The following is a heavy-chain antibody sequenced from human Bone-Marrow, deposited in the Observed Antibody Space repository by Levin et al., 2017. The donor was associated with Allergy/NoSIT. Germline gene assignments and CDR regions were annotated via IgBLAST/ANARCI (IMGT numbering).Heavy chain of an antibody. CDR3: ARDRGLAYHPLLFFDY. D-gene: IGHD2-15*01. J-gene: IGHJ4*02. CDR1: GFIFSDYP. V-gene: IGHV3-30*04. Sequence: GGSLRLSCAASGFIFSDYPMHWVRQAPGKGLEWVAVISSNGDDIYYAESVKGRFTISRDNHKNTVYLQLDSLRSDDTAVYFCARDRGLAYHPLLFFDYWGQGTLVTVSS. CDR2: ISSNGDDI.